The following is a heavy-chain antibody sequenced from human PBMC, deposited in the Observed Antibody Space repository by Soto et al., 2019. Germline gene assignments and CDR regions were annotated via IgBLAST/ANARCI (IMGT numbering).Heavy chain of an antibody. CDR3: ARDSYYYDGSGFPGRFDP. CDR1: GFTFSTYR. CDR2: ISDSSGTI. V-gene: IGHV3-48*02. D-gene: IGHD3-22*01. J-gene: IGHJ5*02. Sequence: GGALRLSCGASGFTFSTYRMNWVRQAPGKGLEWVSYISDSSGTIYYADSVKGRFTISRDNAKSSLYLQMNSLRDEDTAVYYCARDSYYYDGSGFPGRFDPWGQGTLVTVSS.